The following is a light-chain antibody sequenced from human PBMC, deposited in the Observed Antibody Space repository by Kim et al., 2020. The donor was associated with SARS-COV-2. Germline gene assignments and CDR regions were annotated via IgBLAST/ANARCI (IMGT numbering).Light chain of an antibody. V-gene: IGLV1-40*01. CDR3: QSYDRSLTARV. Sequence: GFTIPCTGSTSTRGAGYHAHWYQHIPGTAPNLLLCGEYNRPSGVPDRFSGSRSGTSASLAVTGLQAEDEADYYCQSYDRSLTARVFDGGTQLTVL. CDR1: TSTRGAGYH. CDR2: GEY. J-gene: IGLJ3*02.